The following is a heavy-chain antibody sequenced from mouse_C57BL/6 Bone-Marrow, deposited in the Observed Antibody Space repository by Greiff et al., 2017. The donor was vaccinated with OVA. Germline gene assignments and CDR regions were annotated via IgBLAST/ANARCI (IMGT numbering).Heavy chain of an antibody. V-gene: IGHV1-19*01. CDR2: INPYNGGT. Sequence: VQLQQSGPVLVKPGASVKMSCKASGYTFTDYYMNWVKQSHGKSLEWIGDINPYNGGTSYNQKFKGKATLTVDKSSSTAYMELNSLPSADSAVYYGARCLYGYVWYYFDDWGQGTTLTVSS. J-gene: IGHJ2*01. CDR1: GYTFTDYY. D-gene: IGHD2-2*01. CDR3: ARCLYGYVWYYFDD.